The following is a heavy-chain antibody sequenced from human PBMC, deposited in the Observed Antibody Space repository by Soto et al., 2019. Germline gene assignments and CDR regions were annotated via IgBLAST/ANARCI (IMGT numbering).Heavy chain of an antibody. D-gene: IGHD2-8*01. CDR3: AADRGVGYCTNGVCWNNYYYYGMDV. J-gene: IGHJ6*02. V-gene: IGHV1-58*01. CDR1: GFTFTSSA. CDR2: IVVGSGNT. Sequence: GASVKVSCKASGFTFTSSAVQWVRQARGQRLEWIGWIVVGSGNTNYAQKFQERVTITRDMSTSTACMELSSLRSEDTAVYYCAADRGVGYCTNGVCWNNYYYYGMDVWGQGTTVTVSS.